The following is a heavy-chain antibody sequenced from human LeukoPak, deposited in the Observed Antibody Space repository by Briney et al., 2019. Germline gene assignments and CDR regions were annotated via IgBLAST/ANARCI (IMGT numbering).Heavy chain of an antibody. CDR2: IYTSGST. Sequence: SETLSLTCTVSGGSISSGSYYWSWIRQPAGKGLEWIGRIYTSGSTNYNPSLKSRVTISVDTSKNQFSLKLSSVTAADTAVYYCARGSGYSQSRWGQGTLVTVSS. CDR3: ARGSGYSQSR. V-gene: IGHV4-61*02. CDR1: GGSISSGSYY. D-gene: IGHD1-1*01. J-gene: IGHJ4*02.